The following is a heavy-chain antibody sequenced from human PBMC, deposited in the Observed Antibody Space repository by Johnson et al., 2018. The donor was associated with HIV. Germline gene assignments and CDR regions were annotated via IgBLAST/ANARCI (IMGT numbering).Heavy chain of an antibody. Sequence: VQLVESGGGLVQPGGSLRLSCAASGFIFRHYWMHWVRQTPGKGLVWVARIYSDGSDTAYADSVKGRFTLSRDNAKKTLYLQMNSLRAEDTAVYYCARAPYSSSWYRDAFDIWGQGTMVTVSS. D-gene: IGHD6-13*01. J-gene: IGHJ3*02. CDR1: GFIFRHYW. CDR2: IYSDGSDT. V-gene: IGHV3-74*03. CDR3: ARAPYSSSWYRDAFDI.